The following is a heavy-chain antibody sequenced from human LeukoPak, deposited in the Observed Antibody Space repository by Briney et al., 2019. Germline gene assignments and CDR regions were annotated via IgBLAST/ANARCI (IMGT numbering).Heavy chain of an antibody. Sequence: PGGSLRLSCAASGFTFSSYALSWVRQAPGKGLEWVSGITDSGTGTYYADSVKGRFTISRDNSKNTVYLQMSSLRAEDTAVYYCAKDWEHPYYYYGMDVWGQGTTVTVSS. V-gene: IGHV3-23*01. CDR3: AKDWEHPYYYYGMDV. D-gene: IGHD1-26*01. CDR2: ITDSGTGT. CDR1: GFTFSSYA. J-gene: IGHJ6*02.